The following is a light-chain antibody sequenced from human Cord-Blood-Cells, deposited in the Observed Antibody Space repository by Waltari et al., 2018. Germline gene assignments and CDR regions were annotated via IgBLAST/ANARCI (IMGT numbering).Light chain of an antibody. V-gene: IGLV2-11*01. CDR1: SRDVGGYNY. CDR3: CSYAGSVV. J-gene: IGLJ2*01. CDR2: DVS. Sequence: QSALTQPRSVSGSPGQSVTISCTGTSRDVGGYNYVSWYQQHPGKAPKLMIYDVSKRPSGVPDRFSGSKSGNPASLTISGLQAEDEADYYCCSYAGSVVFGGGTKLTVL.